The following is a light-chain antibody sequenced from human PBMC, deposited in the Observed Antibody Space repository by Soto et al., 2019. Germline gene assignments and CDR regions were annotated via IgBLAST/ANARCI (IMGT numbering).Light chain of an antibody. V-gene: IGLV1-47*02. CDR2: SNN. Sequence: QSVLTQPPSASGTPGQRVTISCSGSSSNIGSNYVYWYQQLPGTAPKLLIYSNNQRPSGVPDRFSGSKSGTSASLAISGLRSEDEADYYCAAWDDSLSGLWVFGGGTKVT. CDR3: AAWDDSLSGLWV. CDR1: SSNIGSNY. J-gene: IGLJ3*02.